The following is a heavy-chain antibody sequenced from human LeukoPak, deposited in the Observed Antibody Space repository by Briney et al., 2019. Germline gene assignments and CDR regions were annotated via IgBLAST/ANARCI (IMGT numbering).Heavy chain of an antibody. CDR2: ISYDGSNK. CDR1: GFTFSSYG. D-gene: IGHD7-27*01. Sequence: PGRSLRLSCAASGFTFSSYGMHWVRQAPGKGLEWVAVISYDGSNKYYADSVKGRFTISRDNSKNTLYLQMNSLRAEDTAVYYCAKEAGNWGYFDYRGQGTLVTVSS. J-gene: IGHJ4*02. CDR3: AKEAGNWGYFDY. V-gene: IGHV3-30*18.